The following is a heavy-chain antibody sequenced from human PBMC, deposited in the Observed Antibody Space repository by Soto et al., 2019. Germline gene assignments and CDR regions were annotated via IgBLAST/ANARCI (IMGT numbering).Heavy chain of an antibody. J-gene: IGHJ6*03. Sequence: QVQLVQSGAEVKKPGSSVKVSCEASGGRFTSYIFTWVRQAPGQGLEWMGRSIPIQGTADYALKFQDRVTMTADKSTNTVHMEMRSLRPDDRAVYYCAKSLVFVDHGYMDVWGKGTTVTVSS. V-gene: IGHV1-69*08. CDR3: AKSLVFVDHGYMDV. D-gene: IGHD2-21*01. CDR1: GGRFTSYI. CDR2: SIPIQGTA.